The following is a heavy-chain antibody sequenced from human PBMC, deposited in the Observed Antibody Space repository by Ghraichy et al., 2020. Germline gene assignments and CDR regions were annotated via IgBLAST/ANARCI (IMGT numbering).Heavy chain of an antibody. J-gene: IGHJ4*02. CDR3: ASDTSGRSGDYFDY. Sequence: SQTLSLTCAISGDSVSSNSAAWNWIRQSPSRDLEWLGRTYFRSKWFSHYTASVKSRITINPDTSKNQFSLQLNSVTPEDTAVYYCASDTSGRSGDYFDYWGQGTLVTVSS. CDR1: GDSVSSNSAA. CDR2: TYFRSKWFS. V-gene: IGHV6-1*01. D-gene: IGHD6-19*01.